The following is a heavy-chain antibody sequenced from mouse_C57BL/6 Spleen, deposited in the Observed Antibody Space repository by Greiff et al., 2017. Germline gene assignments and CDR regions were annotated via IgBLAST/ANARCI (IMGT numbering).Heavy chain of an antibody. CDR1: GYAFTNYL. V-gene: IGHV1-54*01. J-gene: IGHJ4*01. CDR3: ARNYGSSDYYAMDY. Sequence: VQLQQSGAELVRPGTSVKVSCKASGYAFTNYLIEWVKQRPGQGLEWIGVINPGSGGTNYNEKFKGKATLTADKSSSTAYMQLSSLTSEDSAVYFCARNYGSSDYYAMDYWGQGTSVTVSS. CDR2: INPGSGGT. D-gene: IGHD1-1*01.